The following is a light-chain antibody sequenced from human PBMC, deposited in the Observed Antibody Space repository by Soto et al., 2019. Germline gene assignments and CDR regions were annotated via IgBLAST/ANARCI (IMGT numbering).Light chain of an antibody. J-gene: IGKJ1*01. Sequence: EIVLTQSPGTLSLSPGERATLSCRASQSVTSSYLAWYQQKPAQAPRLLIYGASSRATGIPDRLSGSGSGTDFTLTISRLEPEDFAVYYCQQYGSSPPTFGQGTKVEIK. CDR1: QSVTSSY. CDR2: GAS. V-gene: IGKV3-20*01. CDR3: QQYGSSPPT.